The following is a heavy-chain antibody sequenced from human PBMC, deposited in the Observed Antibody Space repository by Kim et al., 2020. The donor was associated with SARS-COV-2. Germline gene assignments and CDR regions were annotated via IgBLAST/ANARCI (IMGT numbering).Heavy chain of an antibody. V-gene: IGHV3-73*01. CDR3: TRIPGTPFAFWDAFD. D-gene: IGHD1-1*01. CDR2: IRSKANSYAT. Sequence: GGSLRLSCAASGFTFSDSPMHWIRQASGKGLEWVGRIRSKANSYATAYAASVRGRFIISRDDSKNTAYLQMNSLKTEDTAVYYCTRIPGTPFAFWDAFD. CDR1: GFTFSDSP. J-gene: IGHJ3*02.